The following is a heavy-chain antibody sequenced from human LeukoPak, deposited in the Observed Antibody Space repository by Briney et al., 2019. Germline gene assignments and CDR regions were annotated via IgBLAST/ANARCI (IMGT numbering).Heavy chain of an antibody. D-gene: IGHD3-3*01. Sequence: PGGSLRLSCAASGFTFSSYAMHWVRQAPGKGLEYVSAISSNGGSTDYANSVKGRFTISRDNSKNTLYLQMGSLRAEDMAVYYCATGQHYDFWSGYSDLFDYWGQGTLVTVSS. CDR1: GFTFSSYA. J-gene: IGHJ4*02. V-gene: IGHV3-64*01. CDR3: ATGQHYDFWSGYSDLFDY. CDR2: ISSNGGST.